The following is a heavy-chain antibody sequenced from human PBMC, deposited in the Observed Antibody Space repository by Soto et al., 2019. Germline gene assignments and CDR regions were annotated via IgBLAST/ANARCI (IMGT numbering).Heavy chain of an antibody. CDR2: INPNSGGT. D-gene: IGHD3-3*01. CDR1: GYTFTGYY. Sequence: APVKVSCKASGYTFTGYYMHWVRQAPGQGLEWMGWINPNSGGTNYAQKFQGWVTMTRDTSISTAYMELSRLRSDDTAVYYCARDTLPTTIFGVVSNYGMDVWGQGTTVTVSS. CDR3: ARDTLPTTIFGVVSNYGMDV. V-gene: IGHV1-2*04. J-gene: IGHJ6*02.